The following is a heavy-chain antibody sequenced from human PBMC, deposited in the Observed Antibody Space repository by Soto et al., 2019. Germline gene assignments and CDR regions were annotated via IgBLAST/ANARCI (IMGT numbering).Heavy chain of an antibody. CDR2: ISYDGSKT. D-gene: IGHD4-4*01. Sequence: QVQLMESGGGVVQPGRSLRLSCAASAFTFRSYTMHWVRQAPGKGLEWVATISYDGSKTNYADSVRGRFTISRDNSKSTLFLQMDSLRPEDMAVYSCARDRDSSYFPPPYYFDSWGQGTLVTVSS. V-gene: IGHV3-30*04. CDR1: AFTFRSYT. J-gene: IGHJ4*02. CDR3: ARDRDSSYFPPPYYFDS.